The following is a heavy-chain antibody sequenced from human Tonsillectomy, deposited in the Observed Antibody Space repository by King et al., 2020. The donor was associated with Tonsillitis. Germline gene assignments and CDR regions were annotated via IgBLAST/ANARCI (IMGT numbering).Heavy chain of an antibody. D-gene: IGHD6-13*01. CDR1: GFTFSSYG. J-gene: IGHJ4*02. Sequence: VQLVESGGGVVQPGRSLRLSCAASGFTFSSYGMHLVRQAPGKGLEWVAVISYDGSNKYYAESVKGRFTISRDNSKNTLYLQMNSLRAEDTAVYYCAKDRWGGSSWRVDYWGQGTLVTVSS. CDR3: AKDRWGGSSWRVDY. V-gene: IGHV3-30*18. CDR2: ISYDGSNK.